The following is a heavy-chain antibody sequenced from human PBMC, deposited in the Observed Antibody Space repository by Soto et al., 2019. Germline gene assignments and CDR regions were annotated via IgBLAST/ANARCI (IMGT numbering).Heavy chain of an antibody. CDR3: VSFGGGKYYDILTGYYYGMDV. D-gene: IGHD3-9*01. CDR1: GFTFSSYS. CDR2: ISSSSSTI. V-gene: IGHV3-48*01. J-gene: IGHJ6*02. Sequence: GGSLRLSCAASGFTFSSYSMNWVRQAPGKGLEWVSYISSSSSTIYYADSVKGRFTISRDNAKDSLYLQMNSLRAEDTAVYYCVSFGGGKYYDILTGYYYGMDVWGQGTTVTVSS.